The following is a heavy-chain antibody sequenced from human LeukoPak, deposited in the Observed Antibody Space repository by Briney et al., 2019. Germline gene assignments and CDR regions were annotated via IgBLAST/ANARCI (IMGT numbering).Heavy chain of an antibody. CDR2: INPRGGST. D-gene: IGHD5-24*01. CDR1: GYTFTSYY. Sequence: GSVKVSCKASGYTFTSYYMPWVRQAPEKGLEWMGIINPRGGSTSYAQKFQGRVTMTRDTSTSAAYMELRSRRSDDTVVYFFFQAEDGIRDGLDYWGQGTLVTVSS. V-gene: IGHV1-46*01. CDR3: FQAEDGIRDGLDY. J-gene: IGHJ4*02.